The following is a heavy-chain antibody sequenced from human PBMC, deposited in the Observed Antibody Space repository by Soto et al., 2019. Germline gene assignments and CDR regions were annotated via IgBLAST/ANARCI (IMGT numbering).Heavy chain of an antibody. Sequence: EVQLVESGGGLVQPGGSLRLSCAASGFTFGNSWMHWVRQAPGEGLEWVSRMNSDGSSTNYADSVKGRFTVSRDNAKNTLYLQMNSPRAEDTAVYYCATAEVDYWGPGTLVTVSS. CDR3: ATAEVDY. V-gene: IGHV3-74*02. CDR2: MNSDGSST. J-gene: IGHJ4*02. CDR1: GFTFGNSW.